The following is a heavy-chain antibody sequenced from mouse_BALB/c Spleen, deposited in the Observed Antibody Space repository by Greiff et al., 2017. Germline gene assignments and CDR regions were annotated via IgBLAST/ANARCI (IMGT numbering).Heavy chain of an antibody. CDR1: GFTFSSFG. J-gene: IGHJ2*01. Sequence: EVQLVESGGGLVQPGGSRKLSCAASGFTFSSFGMHWVRQAPEKGLEWVAYISSGSSTIYYADTVKGRFTISRDNPKNTLFLQMTSLRSEDTAMYYCARSGRLQDFDYWGQGTTLTVSS. V-gene: IGHV5-17*02. CDR3: ARSGRLQDFDY. CDR2: ISSGSSTI. D-gene: IGHD1-2*01.